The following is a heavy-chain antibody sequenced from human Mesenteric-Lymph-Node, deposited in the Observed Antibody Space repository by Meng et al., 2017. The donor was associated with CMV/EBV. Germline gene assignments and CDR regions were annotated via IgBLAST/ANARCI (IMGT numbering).Heavy chain of an antibody. V-gene: IGHV4-61*01. CDR1: GVSVSSDNYY. CDR2: MQYGERT. CDR3: ARGMTYYYHTSGHYSYFDS. J-gene: IGHJ4*02. D-gene: IGHD3-22*01. Sequence: SETLSLTCGVSGVSVSSDNYYWSWIRQPPGKGLEWIGYMQYGERTNYNPSLESRVIISVDTSKNQFSLKLNSVTAADTAVYYCARGMTYYYHTSGHYSYFDSWGQGTLVTVSS.